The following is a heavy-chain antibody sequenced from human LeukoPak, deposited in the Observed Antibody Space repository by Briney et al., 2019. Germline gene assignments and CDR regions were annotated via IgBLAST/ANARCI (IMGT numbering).Heavy chain of an antibody. V-gene: IGHV1-3*04. Sequence: GASVKVSCKASGYTFTTYAIHWVRQAPGQRLEWMGWINTGNGNTKYSQKFQGRVTITRDTSASTAYMDLSSLRSEDTAVYYCARNTETAIPLPYYFDYWGQGTLVTVSS. J-gene: IGHJ4*02. CDR1: GYTFTTYA. CDR3: ARNTETAIPLPYYFDY. CDR2: INTGNGNT. D-gene: IGHD2-21*02.